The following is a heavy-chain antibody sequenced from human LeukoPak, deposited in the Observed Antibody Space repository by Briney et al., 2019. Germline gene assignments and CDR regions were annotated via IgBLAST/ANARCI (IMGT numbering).Heavy chain of an antibody. V-gene: IGHV3-21*01. J-gene: IGHJ4*02. Sequence: GGSLRLSCAASGFTFSSYNMNWVRQAPGKGLEWVSSISRSSTYIYYADSVKGRFTISRDNAKNSLYLQMNSLRAEDTAVYYCARDIRYGLDYWGQGTLVTVSS. D-gene: IGHD5-18*01. CDR3: ARDIRYGLDY. CDR2: ISRSSTYI. CDR1: GFTFSSYN.